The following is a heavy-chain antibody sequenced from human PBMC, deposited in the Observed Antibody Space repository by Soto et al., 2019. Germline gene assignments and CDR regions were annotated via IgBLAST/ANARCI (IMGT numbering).Heavy chain of an antibody. D-gene: IGHD6-19*01. CDR2: ISGSGGST. CDR3: AKDDVRYSSGSFDY. J-gene: IGHJ4*02. Sequence: GSLRLSCVAAGFSFSSYAMGWVRQAPGKGLEWVSAISGSGGSTYYADSVKGRFTISRDNSKNTLYLQMNSLRAEDTAVYYCAKDDVRYSSGSFDYWGQGTLVTVSS. V-gene: IGHV3-23*01. CDR1: GFSFSSYA.